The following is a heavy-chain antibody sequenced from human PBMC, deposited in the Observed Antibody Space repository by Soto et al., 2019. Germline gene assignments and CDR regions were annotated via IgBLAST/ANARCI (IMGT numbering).Heavy chain of an antibody. D-gene: IGHD3-9*01. V-gene: IGHV4-59*01. CDR1: GDSISVYY. J-gene: IGHJ4*02. CDR2: IYYSGST. CDR3: ARENNWESETGYHFDY. Sequence: PSETLALTCTVSGDSISVYYWSWIRQPPGKGLEWIGYIYYSGSTTYNPSLKSRVTISVDKSKNQSSMKLTSVTAADTAVYYCARENNWESETGYHFDYWGQGGLVTVSS.